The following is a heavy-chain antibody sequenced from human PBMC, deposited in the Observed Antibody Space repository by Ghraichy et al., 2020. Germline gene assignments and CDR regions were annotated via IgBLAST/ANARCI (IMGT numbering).Heavy chain of an antibody. CDR2: INSDGGST. Sequence: GGSLRLSCAASGFTFSSYWMHWVRQAPGKGLVWVSRINSDGGSTTYADSVKGQFTISKDNAKNTLYLQMNSLRAEDTAVYYCVKDLVGGGFGAYGMDVWGQGTTVTVSS. CDR1: GFTFSSYW. V-gene: IGHV3-74*01. D-gene: IGHD2-21*01. CDR3: VKDLVGGGFGAYGMDV. J-gene: IGHJ6*02.